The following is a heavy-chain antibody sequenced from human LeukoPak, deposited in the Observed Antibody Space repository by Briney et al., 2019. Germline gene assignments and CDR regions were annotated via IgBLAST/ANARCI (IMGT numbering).Heavy chain of an antibody. CDR1: GFTFSSYA. D-gene: IGHD1-26*01. CDR3: ARDRMTPWDLSNWYFDL. V-gene: IGHV3-9*01. J-gene: IGHJ2*01. CDR2: ISWNSGSI. Sequence: QSGGSLRLSCAASGFTFSSYAMHWVRQAPGKGLEWVSGISWNSGSIGYADSVKGRFTISRDNAKNSLYLQMNSLRAEDTAVYYCARDRMTPWDLSNWYFDLWGRGTLVTVSS.